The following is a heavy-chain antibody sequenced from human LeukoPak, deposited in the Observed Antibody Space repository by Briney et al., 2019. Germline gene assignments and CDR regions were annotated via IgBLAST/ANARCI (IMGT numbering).Heavy chain of an antibody. V-gene: IGHV4-34*01. CDR1: GGSFSGYY. Sequence: KPSETLSLTCAVYGGSFSGYYWSWIRQPPGKGLEWIGEINHSGSTNYIPSLKSRVTISVDTSKNQFSLKLSSVTAADTAVYYCARGIDYWGQGTLVTVSS. CDR2: INHSGST. J-gene: IGHJ4*02. CDR3: ARGIDY.